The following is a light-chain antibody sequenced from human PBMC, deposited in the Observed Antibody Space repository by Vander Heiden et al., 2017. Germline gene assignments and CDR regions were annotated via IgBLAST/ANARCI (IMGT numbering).Light chain of an antibody. CDR1: SSDVGGYNY. V-gene: IGLV2-14*03. J-gene: IGLJ1*01. Sequence: HSALPQPPSVSRSPGPSITISCTGSSSDVGGYNYVSWYQQHPGKAPNLIIYDVRKRPAGVSSRFSGSKSGNTASLTISGLQDEDEADYYCSSDTTSGTGVFGTGTKVTVL. CDR2: DVR. CDR3: SSDTTSGTGV.